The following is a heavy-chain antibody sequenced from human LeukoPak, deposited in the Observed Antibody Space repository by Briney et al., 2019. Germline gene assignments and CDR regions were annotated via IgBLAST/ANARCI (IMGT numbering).Heavy chain of an antibody. Sequence: PGGSLRLSCAASGFTISTYWMSWVRQAPGKGLEWVSSISSSSSYIYYADSVKGRFTISRDNAKNSLYLQMNSLRAEDTAVYYCARDSPYSSSSRGYFDYWGQGTLVTVSS. D-gene: IGHD6-6*01. CDR2: ISSSSSYI. V-gene: IGHV3-21*01. CDR3: ARDSPYSSSSRGYFDY. J-gene: IGHJ4*02. CDR1: GFTISTYW.